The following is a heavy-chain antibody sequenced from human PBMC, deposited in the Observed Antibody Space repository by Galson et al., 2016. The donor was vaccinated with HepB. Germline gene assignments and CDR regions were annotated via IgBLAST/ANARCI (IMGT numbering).Heavy chain of an antibody. Sequence: SLRLSCAASGFTVTNAWMSWVRQAPGKGLEWVGRIRSKTDGGTTDYGAPVKGRITISRDGSKNTLYLQINNLKTEDTAVYYCTTVGIALPNTDHWGQGTVVTVSS. CDR1: GFTVTNAW. J-gene: IGHJ4*02. CDR3: TTVGIALPNTDH. D-gene: IGHD6-13*01. V-gene: IGHV3-15*01. CDR2: IRSKTDGGTT.